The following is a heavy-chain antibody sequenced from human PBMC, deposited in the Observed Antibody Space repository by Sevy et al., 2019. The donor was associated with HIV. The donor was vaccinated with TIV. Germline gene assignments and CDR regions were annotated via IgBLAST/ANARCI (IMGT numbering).Heavy chain of an antibody. J-gene: IGHJ4*02. D-gene: IGHD3-22*01. CDR1: GYTFTSYG. CDR3: ARGLYYHDSSGYYSDY. V-gene: IGHV1-18*04. Sequence: ASVKVSCKASGYTFTSYGISWVRQAPGQGLEWMGWISAYNGNTNYAQKLQGRVTMTTDTSTSTAYMELRSMRSDVTVVNYCARGLYYHDSSGYYSDYWGQGTLVTVSS. CDR2: ISAYNGNT.